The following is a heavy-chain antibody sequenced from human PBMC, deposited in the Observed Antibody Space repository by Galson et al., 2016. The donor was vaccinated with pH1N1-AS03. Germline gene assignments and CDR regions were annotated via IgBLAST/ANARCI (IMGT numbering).Heavy chain of an antibody. CDR3: ARGVVDCSGPACSGTLRFDP. Sequence: SVKVSCKASGYTFTTYDINWVRQAPGQGLEWMGWMNPDSGNTGYAPSFQGRVTITRDTSISKAYMELSRLRSEDTAVYYCARGVVDCSGPACSGTLRFDPWGQGTLVTVSS. D-gene: IGHD2-15*01. CDR2: MNPDSGNT. CDR1: GYTFTTYD. J-gene: IGHJ5*02. V-gene: IGHV1-8*03.